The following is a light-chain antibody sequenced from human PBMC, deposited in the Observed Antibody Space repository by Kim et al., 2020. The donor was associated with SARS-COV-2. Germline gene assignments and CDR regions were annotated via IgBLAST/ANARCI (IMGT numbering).Light chain of an antibody. CDR1: PRLSSP. V-gene: IGKV1-39*01. Sequence: ASRGDSAPIPCRPSPRLSSPVIWHQTKPGKAPQVLIYAASSLQSGVPSRVSGSGSGTEFTLTICGLQPEDFASYYCQQSISLPVTFGGGTKVEIK. CDR2: AAS. CDR3: QQSISLPVT. J-gene: IGKJ4*01.